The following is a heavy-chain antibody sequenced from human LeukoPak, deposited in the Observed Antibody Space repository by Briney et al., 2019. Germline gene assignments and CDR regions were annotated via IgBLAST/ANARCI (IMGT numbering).Heavy chain of an antibody. D-gene: IGHD3-9*01. CDR3: ARGRRRYDILTGYPSGFFDP. CDR2: INHSGST. Sequence: SETLSLTCAVYGGSFSGYYWSWIRQPPGKGLEWIGGINHSGSTNYNPSLKSRVTISVDTSKNQFSLKLSSVTAADTAVYYCARGRRRYDILTGYPSGFFDPWGQGTPVTVSS. CDR1: GGSFSGYY. J-gene: IGHJ5*02. V-gene: IGHV4-34*01.